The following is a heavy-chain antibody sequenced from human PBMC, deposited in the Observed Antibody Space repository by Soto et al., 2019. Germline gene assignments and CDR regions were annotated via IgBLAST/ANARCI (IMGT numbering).Heavy chain of an antibody. D-gene: IGHD1-7*01. CDR2: IKQDGSEI. CDR3: ARDRRDWNYGGHYFDY. V-gene: IGHV3-7*01. CDR1: GFTFSSYW. J-gene: IGHJ4*02. Sequence: LRLSCAASGFTFSSYWMTWVRQAPGKGLEWVANIKQDGSEIYYVDSVKGRFTISRDNAKNSLYLQMNSLRAEDTAVYYCARDRRDWNYGGHYFDYWGQGTLVTVSS.